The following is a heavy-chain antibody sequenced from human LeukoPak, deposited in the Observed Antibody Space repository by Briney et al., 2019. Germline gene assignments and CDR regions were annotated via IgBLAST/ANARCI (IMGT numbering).Heavy chain of an antibody. Sequence: SETLSLTCTVSGGSFTRYYWNWIRQPPGKGLEWIGYIYYSGSTNYNPSLKSRVTISVDTSKNQFSLKLSSVTAADTAVYYCARELIIGGAYYFDYWGQGTLVTVSS. CDR2: IYYSGST. CDR3: ARELIIGGAYYFDY. CDR1: GGSFTRYY. V-gene: IGHV4-59*01. D-gene: IGHD3-16*01. J-gene: IGHJ4*02.